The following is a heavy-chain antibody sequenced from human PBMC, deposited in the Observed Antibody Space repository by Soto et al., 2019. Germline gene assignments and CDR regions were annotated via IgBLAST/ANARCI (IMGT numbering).Heavy chain of an antibody. CDR1: GFTFSSYA. Sequence: PGGSLRLSCAASGFTFSSYAMSWVRQAPGKGLEWVSAISGSGGSTYYADSVKGRFTISRDNSKNTLYLQMNSLRAEDTAVYYCAKDTVAGPYYYYGMDVWGQGTTVTVS. D-gene: IGHD6-19*01. CDR3: AKDTVAGPYYYYGMDV. V-gene: IGHV3-23*01. CDR2: ISGSGGST. J-gene: IGHJ6*02.